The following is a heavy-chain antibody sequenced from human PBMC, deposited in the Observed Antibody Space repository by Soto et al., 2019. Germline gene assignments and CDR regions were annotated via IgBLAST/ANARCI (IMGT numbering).Heavy chain of an antibody. D-gene: IGHD3-10*01. Sequence: QLQLQESGPGLVKPSETLSLTCTVSGGSISSSSYYWGWIRQPPGKGLEWIGNIYYSGSTYYNPSLTSRVTISVDTSKNQFSLKLGSVTAADTAVYYCARSPSGGLILITYYFDYWGQGTLVTVSS. CDR3: ARSPSGGLILITYYFDY. V-gene: IGHV4-39*01. J-gene: IGHJ4*02. CDR1: GGSISSSSYY. CDR2: IYYSGST.